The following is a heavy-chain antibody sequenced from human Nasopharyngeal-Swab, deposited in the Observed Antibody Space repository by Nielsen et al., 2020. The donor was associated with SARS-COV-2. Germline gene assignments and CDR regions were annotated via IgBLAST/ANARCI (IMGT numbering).Heavy chain of an antibody. J-gene: IGHJ4*02. CDR2: IYPGDSDT. Sequence: GGSLRLSCKGSGSSFITYWIGWVRQMPGKGLEWMGIIYPGDSDTRYSPSFQGQVTISADKSINTAYLQWKSLKASDTAMYFCARQTITASVDFFDYWGQGTLVAVSS. D-gene: IGHD1-20*01. V-gene: IGHV5-51*01. CDR1: GSSFITYW. CDR3: ARQTITASVDFFDY.